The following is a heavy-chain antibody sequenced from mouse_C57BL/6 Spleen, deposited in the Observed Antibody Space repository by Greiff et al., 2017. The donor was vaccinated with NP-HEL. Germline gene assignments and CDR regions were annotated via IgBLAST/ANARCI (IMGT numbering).Heavy chain of an antibody. CDR2: ISSGSSTI. V-gene: IGHV5-17*01. Sequence: DVMLVESGGGLVKPGGSLKLSCAASGFTFSDYGMHWVRQAPEKGLEWVAYISSGSSTIYYADTVKGRFTISRDTAKNTLFLQMTRLRSEDTAMYYCARAYRDYASRTGAMDYWGQGTSVTVSA. J-gene: IGHJ4*01. D-gene: IGHD1-1*01. CDR3: ARAYRDYASRTGAMDY. CDR1: GFTFSDYG.